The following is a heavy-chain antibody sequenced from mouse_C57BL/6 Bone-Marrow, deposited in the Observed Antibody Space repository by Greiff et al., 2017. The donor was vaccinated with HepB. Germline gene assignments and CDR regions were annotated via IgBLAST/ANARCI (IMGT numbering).Heavy chain of an antibody. V-gene: IGHV5-16*01. D-gene: IGHD1-1*01. CDR2: INYDGSST. Sequence: EVHLVESEGGLVQPGSSMKLSCTASGFTFSDYYMAWVRQVPEKGLEWVANINYDGSSTYYLDSLKSRFIISRDNAKNILYLQMSSLKSEDTATYYCARDRTTVVAWYFDVWGTGTTVTVSS. CDR3: ARDRTTVVAWYFDV. CDR1: GFTFSDYY. J-gene: IGHJ1*03.